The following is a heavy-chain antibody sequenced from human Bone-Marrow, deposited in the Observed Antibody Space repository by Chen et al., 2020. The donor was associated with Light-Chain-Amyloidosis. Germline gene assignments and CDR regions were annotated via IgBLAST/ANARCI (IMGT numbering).Heavy chain of an antibody. Sequence: EVQLVESGGALVQPGGSLRLSCAASGFTLNTYWMHWVRQPPGGGLVWVARMPTDVTKTVYADSVKGRFTVSRDDAKNTLYLEMNSLRVEDTGLYFCARDWGRFSYNRGGLDSWGQGTLVTVSS. CDR1: GFTLNTYW. CDR2: MPTDVTKT. D-gene: IGHD3-16*01. CDR3: ARDWGRFSYNRGGLDS. J-gene: IGHJ4*02. V-gene: IGHV3-74*01.